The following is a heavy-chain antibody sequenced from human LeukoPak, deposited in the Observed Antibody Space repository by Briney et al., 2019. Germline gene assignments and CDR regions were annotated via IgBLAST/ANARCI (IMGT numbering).Heavy chain of an antibody. Sequence: PGGSLRLSCVASGSTFSNFWMTWFRQAPGKGLEWVANIKEDGDEIYYEDSVKGRFTISRDNAKKSVYLQMNSLRVEDTAVYYCGRGGGPYVEGVYWGRGTLVTVSS. J-gene: IGHJ4*02. D-gene: IGHD1-1*01. CDR2: IKEDGDEI. CDR1: GSTFSNFW. V-gene: IGHV3-7*01. CDR3: GRGGGPYVEGVY.